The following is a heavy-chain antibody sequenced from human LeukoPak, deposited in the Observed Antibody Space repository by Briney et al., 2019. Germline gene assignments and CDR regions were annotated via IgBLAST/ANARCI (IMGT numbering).Heavy chain of an antibody. CDR3: ARDLTTVTIWMSGWFDP. D-gene: IGHD4-17*01. J-gene: IGHJ5*02. CDR2: ISAYNGNT. V-gene: IGHV1-18*01. Sequence: ASVKVSCKASGYTFTSYGISWVRQAPGQGLEWMGWISAYNGNTTYAQKLQGRVTMTTDTSTSTAYMELRSLRSDDTAVYYCARDLTTVTIWMSGWFDPWGQGTLVTVSS. CDR1: GYTFTSYG.